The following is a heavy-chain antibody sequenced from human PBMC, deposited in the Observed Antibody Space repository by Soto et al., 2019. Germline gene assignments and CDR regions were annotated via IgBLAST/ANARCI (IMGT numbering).Heavy chain of an antibody. Sequence: PGGSLRLSCAASGFTFNSYAMHWVRQAPGKGLEYVSAISSNGGSTYYANSVKGRFTISRDNSKNTLYLQMGSLRAEDKAMYYCAKMRHDSGTAPYFDSWGQGPLVTVSS. CDR2: ISSNGGST. D-gene: IGHD4-17*01. V-gene: IGHV3-64*01. CDR1: GFTFNSYA. J-gene: IGHJ4*02. CDR3: AKMRHDSGTAPYFDS.